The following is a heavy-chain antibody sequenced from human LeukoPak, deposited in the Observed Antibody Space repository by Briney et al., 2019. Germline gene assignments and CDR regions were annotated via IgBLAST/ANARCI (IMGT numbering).Heavy chain of an antibody. CDR3: ARAKVAAAVYFDY. J-gene: IGHJ4*02. D-gene: IGHD6-13*01. CDR1: GFTVSSNY. Sequence: GGSLRLSCAASGFTVSSNYMSWVRQAPGKGLEWVSVIYSGGSTYYADSVKGRFTISRDNSKNTLYLQMNSLRAEDTAVYYCARAKVAAAVYFDYWGQGTLATVSS. CDR2: IYSGGST. V-gene: IGHV3-66*01.